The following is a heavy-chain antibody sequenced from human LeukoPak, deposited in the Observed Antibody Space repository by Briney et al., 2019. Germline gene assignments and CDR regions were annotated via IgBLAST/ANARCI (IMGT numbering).Heavy chain of an antibody. CDR2: INPNSGGT. CDR1: GFTFTGYY. D-gene: IGHD4-17*01. V-gene: IGHV1-2*04. CDR3: ARVGFGTPDYGDYDGMDV. Sequence: GGSLRLSCAASGFTFTGYYMHWVRQAPGQGLEWMGWINPNSGGTNYAQKFQGWVTMTRDTSISTAYMELSRLRSDDTAVYYCARVGFGTPDYGDYDGMDVWGQGTTVTVSS. J-gene: IGHJ6*02.